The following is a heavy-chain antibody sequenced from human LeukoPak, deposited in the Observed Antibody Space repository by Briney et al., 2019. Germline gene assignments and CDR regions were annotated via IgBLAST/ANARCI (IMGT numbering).Heavy chain of an antibody. CDR2: IYYSGST. CDR3: ARHPRYVHFDY. V-gene: IGHV4-39*01. CDR1: GGSISSSSYY. D-gene: IGHD3-10*02. Sequence: SETLSLTCTVSGGSISSSSYYWGWIRQPPGKGLEWIGSIYYSGSTYYNPSLKSRVTISVDTSKNQFSLKRSSVTAADTAVYYCARHPRYVHFDYWGQGTLGTVSS. J-gene: IGHJ4*02.